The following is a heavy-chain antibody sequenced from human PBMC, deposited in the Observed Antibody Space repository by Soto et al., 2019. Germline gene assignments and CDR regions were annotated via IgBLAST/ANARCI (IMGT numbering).Heavy chain of an antibody. Sequence: LRLSCEVSGFTFSSYAMSWVRQAPGKGPEWVAVISGTGVSTQYADSVKGRFTISRDNSKNTLNLQMNSLRAEDTAVYYCAKPRLVAGLIKYVDFASWGQGTLVTVSS. D-gene: IGHD6-19*01. J-gene: IGHJ4*02. CDR2: ISGTGVST. CDR1: GFTFSSYA. CDR3: AKPRLVAGLIKYVDFAS. V-gene: IGHV3-23*01.